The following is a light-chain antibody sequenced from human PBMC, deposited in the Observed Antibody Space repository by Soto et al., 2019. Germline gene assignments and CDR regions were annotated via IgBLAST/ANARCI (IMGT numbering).Light chain of an antibody. J-gene: IGKJ1*01. Sequence: EIVMTQSPATLSVSPGERATLSCRASQSFSSNLAWYQQKPGQAPRLLIYGASTRATGIPARLSGSGAGTDFTHTISSLESEDFAVYYRQQYNNWPPWTFGQGTKVEIK. CDR2: GAS. CDR1: QSFSSN. V-gene: IGKV3D-15*01. CDR3: QQYNNWPPWT.